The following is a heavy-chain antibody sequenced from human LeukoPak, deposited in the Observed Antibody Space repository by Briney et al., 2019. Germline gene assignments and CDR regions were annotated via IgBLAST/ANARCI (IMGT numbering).Heavy chain of an antibody. CDR3: ARTPDYSSSWIYYFDY. D-gene: IGHD6-13*01. Sequence: PSETLSLTCTVSGGSISSYYWSWIRQPPGKGLEWIGYIYYSGSTNYNPSLKSRVTISVDTSKNQFSLKLSSVTAADTAVYYCARTPDYSSSWIYYFDYWGQGTLVTVSS. CDR1: GGSISSYY. CDR2: IYYSGST. J-gene: IGHJ4*02. V-gene: IGHV4-59*08.